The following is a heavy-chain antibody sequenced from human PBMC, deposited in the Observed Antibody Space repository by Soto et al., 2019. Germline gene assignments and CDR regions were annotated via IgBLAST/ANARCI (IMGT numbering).Heavy chain of an antibody. D-gene: IGHD6-13*01. J-gene: IGHJ5*01. CDR3: ATAAYSTSWYDF. CDR1: EYTFTDYY. V-gene: IGHV1-46*01. Sequence: QVQLVQSGAEGKKPGASVKLSCKSSEYTFTDYYIHWVRQAPGQGLEWMGLINPSGGSTSYAQKFQGRVTMTRDTSTRTVYMELSSLRSEDTAVYYCATAAYSTSWYDFWGQGTLVTVSS. CDR2: INPSGGST.